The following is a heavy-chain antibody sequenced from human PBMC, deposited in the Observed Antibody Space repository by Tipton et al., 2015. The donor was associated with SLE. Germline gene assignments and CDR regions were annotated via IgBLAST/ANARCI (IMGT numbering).Heavy chain of an antibody. J-gene: IGHJ3*02. D-gene: IGHD6-13*01. CDR1: GSSITNHY. CDR3: ARAGDSRDFDGFDI. Sequence: LRLSCTVSGSSITNHYWSWIRQPPGKGLEWIAYISYSAYANYNPSLKSRVTVSIDTSKNQFSLKLSSVTAADTAVYYCARAGDSRDFDGFDIWGQGTMVTVPS. V-gene: IGHV4-59*11. CDR2: ISYSAYA.